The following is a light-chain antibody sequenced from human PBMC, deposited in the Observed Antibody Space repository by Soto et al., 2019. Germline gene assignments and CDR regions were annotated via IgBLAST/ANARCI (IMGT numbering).Light chain of an antibody. Sequence: QSVLTQSPSASGTPGQRVTISCSGSRSNIGSNTVNWYQQLPGTAPKLLIYSNNQRPSGVPDRFSGSKSGTSASLAISGLQSEDEADYYCAAWDDSLNGLLFGGGTKLTVL. CDR3: AAWDDSLNGLL. CDR2: SNN. V-gene: IGLV1-44*01. J-gene: IGLJ2*01. CDR1: RSNIGSNT.